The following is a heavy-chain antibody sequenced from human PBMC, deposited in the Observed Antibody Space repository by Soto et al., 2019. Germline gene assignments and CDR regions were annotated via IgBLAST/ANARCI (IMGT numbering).Heavy chain of an antibody. CDR1: GGSISSGGYY. CDR3: ARGPHIVVVTPNGYFDY. Sequence: QVQLQESGPGLVKPSQTLSLTCTVSGGSISSGGYYWSLIRQPPGKGLEWIGYIYYSGSTYYNPSLKSRVTISVDTSKNQFSLKLSSVTAADTAVYYCARGPHIVVVTPNGYFDYWGQGTLVTVSS. D-gene: IGHD2-21*02. J-gene: IGHJ4*02. V-gene: IGHV4-31*03. CDR2: IYYSGST.